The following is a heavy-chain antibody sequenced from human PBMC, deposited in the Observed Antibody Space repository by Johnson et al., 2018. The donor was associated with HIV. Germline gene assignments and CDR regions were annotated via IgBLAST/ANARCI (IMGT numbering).Heavy chain of an antibody. Sequence: VQLVESGGGLVQPGRSLRLSCAASGFTFDDYAMHWVRQAPGKGLEWVSIVYSGDSTYYADSVKGRFTISRDNSKNTLYLQMNSLRAEDTAVYYCAREKIAAAGNDAFDIWGQGTMVTVSS. CDR2: VYSGDST. J-gene: IGHJ3*02. CDR1: GFTFDDYA. CDR3: AREKIAAAGNDAFDI. V-gene: IGHV3-66*01. D-gene: IGHD6-13*01.